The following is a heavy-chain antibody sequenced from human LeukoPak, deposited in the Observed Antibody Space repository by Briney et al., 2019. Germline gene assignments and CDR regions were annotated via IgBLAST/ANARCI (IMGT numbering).Heavy chain of an antibody. Sequence: PSETLSLTCAVYGGSFGGYYWSWIRQPPGKGLEWIGEINHSGSTNYNPSLKSRVTISVDTSKNQFSLKLSSVTAADTAVYYCARIPGCYDSSGHPWGQGTLVTVSS. V-gene: IGHV4-34*01. CDR2: INHSGST. CDR1: GGSFGGYY. CDR3: ARIPGCYDSSGHP. J-gene: IGHJ5*02. D-gene: IGHD3-22*01.